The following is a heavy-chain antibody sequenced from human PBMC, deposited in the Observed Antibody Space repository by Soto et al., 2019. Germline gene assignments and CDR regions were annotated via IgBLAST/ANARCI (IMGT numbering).Heavy chain of an antibody. J-gene: IGHJ6*02. Sequence: ASVKVSCKTSGYTFTSYYMHWVRQAPGQGLEWMGIINPSGGSTTYAQKFQGRVTMTRDTSTSTVYMELSSLRSEDTAVYYCARPLHEVVVVADRLNYYYGMDVWG. CDR3: ARPLHEVVVVADRLNYYYGMDV. V-gene: IGHV1-46*03. D-gene: IGHD2-15*01. CDR1: GYTFTSYY. CDR2: INPSGGST.